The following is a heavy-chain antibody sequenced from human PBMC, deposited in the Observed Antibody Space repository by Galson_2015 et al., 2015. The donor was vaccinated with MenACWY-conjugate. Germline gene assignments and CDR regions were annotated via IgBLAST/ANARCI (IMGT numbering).Heavy chain of an antibody. V-gene: IGHV1-3*01. D-gene: IGHD3-3*01. Sequence: QSGAEVKKPGESLRISCKASGYTFTSYAMHWVRQAPGQRLEWMGWINAGNGNTKYSQKFQGRVTITRDTSASTAYMELSSLRSEDTAVYYCARVTPVGGFDYWGQGTLVTVSS. CDR1: GYTFTSYA. J-gene: IGHJ4*02. CDR2: INAGNGNT. CDR3: ARVTPVGGFDY.